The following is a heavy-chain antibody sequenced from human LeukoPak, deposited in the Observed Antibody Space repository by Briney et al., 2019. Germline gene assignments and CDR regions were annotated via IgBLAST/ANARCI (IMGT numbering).Heavy chain of an antibody. CDR1: GYTSTSYG. J-gene: IGHJ4*02. Sequence: ASVKVSRKASGYTSTSYGISWVRQAPGQGLEWMGWISAYNGNTNYAQKLQGRGTMTTDTSTSTAYMELRSLRSDDTAVYYCARVYEYYDYVWGRWRQAAYWGQGTLVTVSS. CDR3: ARVYEYYDYVWGRWRQAAY. D-gene: IGHD3-16*01. CDR2: ISAYNGNT. V-gene: IGHV1-18*01.